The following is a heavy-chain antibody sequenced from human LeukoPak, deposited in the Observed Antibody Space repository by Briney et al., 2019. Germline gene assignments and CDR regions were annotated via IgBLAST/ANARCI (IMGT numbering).Heavy chain of an antibody. J-gene: IGHJ4*02. CDR2: ISGDGRNT. V-gene: IGHV3-43*02. Sequence: HTGGSLRLSCAASGFTVRNNYMSWVRQAPGKGLEWVSLISGDGRNTYYADFVRGRFTISRDNSKNSLYLQMSSLRTEDTALYYCAKAGASGSHNKQIDYWGQGAMVIVSS. D-gene: IGHD3-10*01. CDR1: GFTVRNNY. CDR3: AKAGASGSHNKQIDY.